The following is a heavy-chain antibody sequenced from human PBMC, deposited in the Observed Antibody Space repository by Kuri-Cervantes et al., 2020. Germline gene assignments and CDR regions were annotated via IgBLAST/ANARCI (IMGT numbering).Heavy chain of an antibody. Sequence: GGSLRLSCAASGFTFSSYAMHWVRQAPGKGLEWVSVIYSGGSTYYADSVKGRFTISRDNSKNTLYLQMNSLRAEDTAVYYCARDTYYYDSSGYPSDYWGQGTLVTVSS. CDR3: ARDTYYYDSSGYPSDY. D-gene: IGHD3-22*01. J-gene: IGHJ4*02. CDR2: IYSGGST. V-gene: IGHV3-66*02. CDR1: GFTFSSYA.